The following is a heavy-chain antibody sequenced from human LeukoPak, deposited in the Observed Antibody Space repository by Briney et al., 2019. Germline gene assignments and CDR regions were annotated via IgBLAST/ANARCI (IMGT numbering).Heavy chain of an antibody. CDR1: GYTFTSYG. J-gene: IGHJ3*02. Sequence: GASVKVSCKASGYTFTSYGISWVRQAHGQGLEWMGWISAYNGNTNYAQKLQGRVTMTTDTSKSTAYMELRSLRSDDTAVYYCARFLGDIVVVPAAPIDAFDIWGQGTMVTVS. CDR3: ARFLGDIVVVPAAPIDAFDI. V-gene: IGHV1-18*01. CDR2: ISAYNGNT. D-gene: IGHD2-2*01.